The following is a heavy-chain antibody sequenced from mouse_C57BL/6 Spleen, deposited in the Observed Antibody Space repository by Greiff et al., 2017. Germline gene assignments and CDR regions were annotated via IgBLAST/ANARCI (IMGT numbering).Heavy chain of an antibody. Sequence: EVKLVESEGGLVQPGSSMKLSCTASGFTFSDYYMAWVRQVPEKGLEWVANINYDGSSTYYLDSLKSRFIISRDNAKNILYLQMSSLNSEDTATYYCAIYGNYFDYWGQGTTLTVSS. V-gene: IGHV5-16*01. CDR3: AIYGNYFDY. CDR1: GFTFSDYY. D-gene: IGHD1-1*01. CDR2: INYDGSST. J-gene: IGHJ2*01.